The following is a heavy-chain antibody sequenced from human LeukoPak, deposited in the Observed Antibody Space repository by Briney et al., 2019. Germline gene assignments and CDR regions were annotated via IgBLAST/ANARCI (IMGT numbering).Heavy chain of an antibody. D-gene: IGHD6-25*01. CDR1: GGSISSTNW. J-gene: IGHJ5*02. CDR3: ARDTREQRGDEGLGLRFDP. Sequence: SETLSLTCGVSGGSISSTNWWSWLRQSPGKGLGWIGEVYHTGAPNYTPSLKGRVTISVDTSKNQFSLKLSSVTAADTAVYYCARDTREQRGDEGLGLRFDPWGQGTLVTVSS. CDR2: VYHTGAP. V-gene: IGHV4/OR15-8*01.